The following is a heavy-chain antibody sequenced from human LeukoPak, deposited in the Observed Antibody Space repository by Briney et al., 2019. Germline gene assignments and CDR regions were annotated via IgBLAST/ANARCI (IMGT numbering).Heavy chain of an antibody. CDR1: GFTFSNYA. CDR2: ITGSGGNT. V-gene: IGHV3-23*01. J-gene: IGHJ4*02. Sequence: PGGSLRLSCAASGFTFSNYAMSWVRQAPGKGLEWVSAITGSGGNTYYADSVKGRFTISRDNSKNTLYLQMNSLRAEDTAVYYCAKWGDYDVLTGYYVSDYWGREPWSPSPQ. CDR3: AKWGDYDVLTGYYVSDY. D-gene: IGHD3-9*01.